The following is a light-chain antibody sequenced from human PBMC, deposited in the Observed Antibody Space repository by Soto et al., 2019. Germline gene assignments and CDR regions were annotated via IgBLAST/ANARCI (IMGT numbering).Light chain of an antibody. CDR2: GAS. Sequence: EMLFTQSPSTLCLSPGERATLSCRASQSVSSYLAWYQQKPGQAPRLLIYGASNRATGVSARFSGSGSGTEFTLTISSLQSEDFAVYYCLQYHYWWTFGQGTKVDIK. CDR3: LQYHYWWT. CDR1: QSVSSY. J-gene: IGKJ1*01. V-gene: IGKV3-15*01.